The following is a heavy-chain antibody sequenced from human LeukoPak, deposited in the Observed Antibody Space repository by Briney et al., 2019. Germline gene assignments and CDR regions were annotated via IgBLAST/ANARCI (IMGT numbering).Heavy chain of an antibody. CDR3: ARVGAVAGFDY. CDR1: GYSISSGYY. D-gene: IGHD6-19*01. Sequence: SETLSLTCAVSGYSISSGYYWGWTRQPPGKGLEWIGSIYHSGSTYYNPSLKSRVTISVDTSKNQFSLKLSSVTAADTAVYYCARVGAVAGFDYWGQGTLVTVSS. J-gene: IGHJ4*02. V-gene: IGHV4-38-2*01. CDR2: IYHSGST.